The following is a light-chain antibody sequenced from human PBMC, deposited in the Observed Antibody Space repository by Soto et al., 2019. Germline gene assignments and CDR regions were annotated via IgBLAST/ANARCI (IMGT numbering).Light chain of an antibody. CDR1: QSVSSSY. J-gene: IGKJ1*01. V-gene: IGKV3-20*01. CDR3: QQYGSSPGL. CDR2: GAS. Sequence: DSVLTQSPGTLSLSPGERATLSCRASQSVSSSYLAWYQQKPGQAPSLLIYGASSRATGIPDRFSGSESGTDFTLTISRLEPEDFAVYYCQQYGSSPGLFGQGTKVEIK.